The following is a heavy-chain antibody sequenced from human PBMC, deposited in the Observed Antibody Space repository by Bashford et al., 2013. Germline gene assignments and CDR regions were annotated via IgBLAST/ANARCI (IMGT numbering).Heavy chain of an antibody. V-gene: IGHV3-30-3*01. Sequence: VRQPPRKGLEWVAVISYDGSNKDYADSVKGRFTISRDNSKNTMYLQMVSLRGEDTAVYYCARPYYDSGGYSRYYYYGMNVWGQGTTVTVSS. J-gene: IGHJ6*02. CDR2: ISYDGSNK. CDR3: ARPYYDSGGYSRYYYYGMNV. D-gene: IGHD3-22*01.